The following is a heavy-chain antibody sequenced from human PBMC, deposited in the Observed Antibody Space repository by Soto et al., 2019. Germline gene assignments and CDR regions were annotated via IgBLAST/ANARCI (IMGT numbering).Heavy chain of an antibody. CDR2: IYYSGST. D-gene: IGHD3-9*01. Sequence: PSETLSLTCTVSGGSISSYYWSWIRQPPGKGLEWIGYIYYSGSTNYNPSLKSRVTISVDTSKNQFSLKLSSVTAADTAVYYCARDGGYDILTGYYIAYWGQGTLVTVSS. CDR1: GGSISSYY. J-gene: IGHJ4*02. CDR3: ARDGGYDILTGYYIAY. V-gene: IGHV4-59*01.